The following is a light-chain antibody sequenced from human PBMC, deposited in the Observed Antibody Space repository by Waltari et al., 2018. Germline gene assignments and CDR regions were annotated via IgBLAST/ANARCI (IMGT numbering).Light chain of an antibody. CDR2: EGS. CDR1: SSDFVRYNL. CDR3: CSYAGSSTFV. Sequence: QSALTQPASVSGSPAQSITISCTGTSSDFVRYNLVPWYQQHPGKAPKLMIYEGSKRPSGVSNRFSGSKSGNTASLTISGLQAEDEADYYCCSYAGSSTFVFGTGTKVTVL. V-gene: IGLV2-23*01. J-gene: IGLJ1*01.